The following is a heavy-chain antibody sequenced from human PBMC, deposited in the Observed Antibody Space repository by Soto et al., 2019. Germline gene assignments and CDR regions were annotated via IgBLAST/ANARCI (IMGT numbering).Heavy chain of an antibody. CDR1: GFTFSNYG. Sequence: VGSLRLSCAASGFTFSNYGMHWVRQAPGKGLEWVALISYDGSNKYYADSVKGRFTISRDNSRNTLYLQMNSLRPEDTAVYYGVAARAYYYYAMDVWGQGTTVTVSS. CDR2: ISYDGSNK. J-gene: IGHJ6*02. CDR3: VAARAYYYYAMDV. V-gene: IGHV3-30*03. D-gene: IGHD6-6*01.